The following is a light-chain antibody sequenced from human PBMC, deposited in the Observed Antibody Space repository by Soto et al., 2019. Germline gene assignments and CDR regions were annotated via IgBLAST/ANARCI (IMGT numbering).Light chain of an antibody. J-gene: IGKJ4*01. CDR3: QQADSFPLT. CDR2: GAS. Sequence: EIQRNKSPSTVSASVGDRVTITCRASQSLNSLVAWYQQKPGKAPKLLIYGASTLESGVPSRFSGRGSGTDFTLTISSLQPEDFATYFCQQADSFPLTFGGGTKVDIK. CDR1: QSLNSL. V-gene: IGKV1-12*01.